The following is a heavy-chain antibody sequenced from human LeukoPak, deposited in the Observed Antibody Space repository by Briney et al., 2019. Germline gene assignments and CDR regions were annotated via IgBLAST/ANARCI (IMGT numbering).Heavy chain of an antibody. CDR2: IYPGDSDT. D-gene: IGHD1-1*01. Sequence: GESLQISCKGSGYSFSSDWIGWVRQMPGKGLECMGVIYPGDSDTRYSPSFQGQVTISVDRSISTAYLQWSSLKASDTAMYYCARHETGPYFDYWGQGTLVTVSS. CDR1: GYSFSSDW. V-gene: IGHV5-51*01. CDR3: ARHETGPYFDY. J-gene: IGHJ4*02.